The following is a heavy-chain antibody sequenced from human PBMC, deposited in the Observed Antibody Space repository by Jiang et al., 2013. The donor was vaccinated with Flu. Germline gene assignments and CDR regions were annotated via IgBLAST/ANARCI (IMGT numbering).Heavy chain of an antibody. CDR3: AKDHTDILTGYPKKGINAFDI. CDR1: GFTFSSYA. CDR2: ISGSGGST. Sequence: QLLESGGGLVQPGGSLRLSCAASGFTFSSYAMSWVRQAPGKGLEWVSAISGSGGSTYYADSVKGRFTISRDNSKNTLYLQMNSLRAEDTAVYYCAKDHTDILTGYPKKGINAFDIWGQGTMVTVSS. D-gene: IGHD3-9*01. J-gene: IGHJ3*02. V-gene: IGHV3-23*01.